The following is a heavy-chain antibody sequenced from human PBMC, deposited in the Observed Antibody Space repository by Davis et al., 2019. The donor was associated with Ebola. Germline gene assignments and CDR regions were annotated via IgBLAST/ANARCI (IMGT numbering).Heavy chain of an antibody. Sequence: SGPTLVKPTQTLTLTCTFSGFSLSTSGMCVSWIRQPPGKALEWLARIDWDDDKYYSTSLKTRLTISKDTSKNQVVLTMTNMDPVDTATYYCARIPRYYDFWSGYYVYYYYGMDVWGQGTTVTVSS. J-gene: IGHJ6*02. CDR3: ARIPRYYDFWSGYYVYYYYGMDV. V-gene: IGHV2-70*11. D-gene: IGHD3-3*01. CDR1: GFSLSTSGMC. CDR2: IDWDDDK.